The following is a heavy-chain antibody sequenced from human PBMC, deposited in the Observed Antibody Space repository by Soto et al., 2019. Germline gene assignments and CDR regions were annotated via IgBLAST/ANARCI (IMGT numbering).Heavy chain of an antibody. J-gene: IGHJ4*02. CDR2: ISSSSSTI. D-gene: IGHD3-10*01. CDR1: GFTFSSYS. V-gene: IGHV3-48*04. CDR3: AREPSMVRGVIFDY. Sequence: GGSLRLSCAASGFTFSSYSMNWVRQAPGKGLEWVSYISSSSSTIYYADSVKGRFTISRDTAKNSLYLQMNSLRAEDTAVYYCAREPSMVRGVIFDYWGQGTLVTVSS.